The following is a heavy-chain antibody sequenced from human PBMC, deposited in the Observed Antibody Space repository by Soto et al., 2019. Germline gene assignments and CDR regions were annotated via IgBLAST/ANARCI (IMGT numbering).Heavy chain of an antibody. V-gene: IGHV3-66*01. CDR2: IDIGGNT. CDR1: GFSVTNNY. D-gene: IGHD2-2*01. J-gene: IGHJ4*02. CDR3: ARGRGSTGYLGREHYFDY. Sequence: EVQVVESGGGLVQPGGSLRLSCAASGFSVTNNYMNWVRQAPGKGLEGVSIIDIGGNTYYADYVKDRFTISRDNSRNTLYLHMGSLRAEDTAVYYCARGRGSTGYLGREHYFDYWGQGTLVTVSP.